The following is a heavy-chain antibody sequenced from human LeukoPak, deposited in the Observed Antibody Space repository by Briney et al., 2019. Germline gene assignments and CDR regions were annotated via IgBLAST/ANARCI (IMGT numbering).Heavy chain of an antibody. Sequence: GSLRLSCAASGFTFSNYWMSWIRQPAGKGLQWIGRIHTSGSTEYNPSLKSRVTISVDTSKNQLSLKLSSVTAADTAVYYCSRGNNYVDFDYWGQGTLVTVSS. CDR3: SRGNNYVDFDY. V-gene: IGHV4-4*07. J-gene: IGHJ4*02. D-gene: IGHD4-11*01. CDR1: GFTFSNYW. CDR2: IHTSGST.